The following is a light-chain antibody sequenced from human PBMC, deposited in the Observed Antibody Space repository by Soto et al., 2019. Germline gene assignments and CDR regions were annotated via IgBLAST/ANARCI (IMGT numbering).Light chain of an antibody. V-gene: IGKV1-39*01. Sequence: DIQMTQSPSSLSASVGDTVTITCRASRNIVNFLNWYQQKPGKSPKLLIYAASTLQCGVSSCWSGCGSGKVFTLTISSLQPGDFATYYCQQSFSGFGPGTRVEIK. CDR2: AAS. CDR1: RNIVNF. CDR3: QQSFSG. J-gene: IGKJ3*01.